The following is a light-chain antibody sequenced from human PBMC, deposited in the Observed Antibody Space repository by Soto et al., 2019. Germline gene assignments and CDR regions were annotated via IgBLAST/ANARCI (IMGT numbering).Light chain of an antibody. CDR3: QQYDSLPPFT. J-gene: IGKJ3*01. V-gene: IGKV1-33*01. CDR2: DAS. Sequence: DIQMTQSPSSLSASVGDRVTITCQASQDISNYLNWYQQKPGRAPNLLISDASDLETGVPSRFIGSGFGTDFTLTISSLQPEDIATYYCQQYDSLPPFTFGPGTKVDLK. CDR1: QDISNY.